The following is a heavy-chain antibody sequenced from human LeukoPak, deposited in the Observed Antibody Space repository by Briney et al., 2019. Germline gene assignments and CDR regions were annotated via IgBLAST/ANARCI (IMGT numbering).Heavy chain of an antibody. J-gene: IGHJ3*02. D-gene: IGHD3-10*01. V-gene: IGHV1-46*01. CDR1: GYTFTSYH. CDR2: INPSGGRS. Sequence: ASVKVSCKASGYTFTSYHVHWVRQAPGQGLEWMGIINPSGGRSSYAQKFQGRVTMTRDTSTSTVYMELSSLRSEDTAVYYCARASGEGGSGSFDVFDIWGQGTMVTVSS. CDR3: ARASGEGGSGSFDVFDI.